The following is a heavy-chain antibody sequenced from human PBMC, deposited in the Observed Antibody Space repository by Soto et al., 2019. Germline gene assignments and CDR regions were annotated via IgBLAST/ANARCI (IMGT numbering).Heavy chain of an antibody. CDR3: ARDKGHWDFDY. CDR1: GVTFSSYG. Sequence: QVQLVESGGGVVQPGRSLRLSCAASGVTFSSYGMHWVRQAPGKGLEWVAVIWNDGSNKYYADSVKGRFTISRDNSKNTLYLQMNSLRAEDTAVYFCARDKGHWDFDYWGQGTLVTVSS. V-gene: IGHV3-33*01. J-gene: IGHJ4*02. CDR2: IWNDGSNK. D-gene: IGHD3-16*01.